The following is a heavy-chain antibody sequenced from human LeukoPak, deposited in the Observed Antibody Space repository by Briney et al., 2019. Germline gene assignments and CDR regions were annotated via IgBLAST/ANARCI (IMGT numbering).Heavy chain of an antibody. V-gene: IGHV3-33*06. Sequence: PGRSQRLSCAASGFTFSSYGMHWVRQAPGKGLEWVAVIWYDGSNKYYADSVKGRFTISRDNSKNTLYLQMNSLRAEDTAVYYCAKEGLRKLDYWGQGTLVTVSS. CDR1: GFTFSSYG. CDR3: AKEGLRKLDY. CDR2: IWYDGSNK. D-gene: IGHD3-16*01. J-gene: IGHJ4*02.